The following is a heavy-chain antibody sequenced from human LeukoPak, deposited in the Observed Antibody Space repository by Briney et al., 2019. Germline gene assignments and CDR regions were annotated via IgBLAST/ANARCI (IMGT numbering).Heavy chain of an antibody. D-gene: IGHD6-19*01. CDR2: ISWNSGSI. J-gene: IGHJ4*02. CDR3: AKGTVAGLDY. V-gene: IGHV3-9*01. Sequence: GRPLRLSCAASGFTFDDYAMHWVRQAPGKGLEWVSGISWNSGSIGYADSVKGRFTISRDNAKNSLYLQMNSLRAEDTALYYCAKGTVAGLDYWGQGTLVTVSS. CDR1: GFTFDDYA.